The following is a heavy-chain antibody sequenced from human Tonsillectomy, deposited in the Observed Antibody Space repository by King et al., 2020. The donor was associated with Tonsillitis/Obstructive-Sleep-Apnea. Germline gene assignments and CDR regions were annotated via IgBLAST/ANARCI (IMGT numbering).Heavy chain of an antibody. J-gene: IGHJ4*02. D-gene: IGHD3-10*01. CDR3: ARVTWGYYGSGTNVDS. V-gene: IGHV4-31*03. CDR2: VYNSGST. Sequence: VQLQESGPGLVKPSQTLSLTCTVSGGSINRGAYYWGWIRQHPGKGLEWIGFVYNSGSTFHNPSLKSRVIISVDTSKNQFSLKLSSVTAADTAVYYCARVTWGYYGSGTNVDSWGQGTLVTVSS. CDR1: GGSINRGAYY.